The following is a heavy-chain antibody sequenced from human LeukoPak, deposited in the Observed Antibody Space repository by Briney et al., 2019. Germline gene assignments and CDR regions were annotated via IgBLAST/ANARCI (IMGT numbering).Heavy chain of an antibody. CDR1: GFTFKSYG. D-gene: IGHD3-10*01. CDR3: AKDKGSGSGSPHYYYGMDV. J-gene: IGHJ6*02. CDR2: IWYGGSNK. Sequence: GGSLRLSCVASGFTFKSYGMHWVRQAPGKGLEWVAVIWYGGSNKYYADSVKGRFTISRDNSKNTLYLQMNSLRAEDTAVYYCAKDKGSGSGSPHYYYGMDVWGQGTTVTVSS. V-gene: IGHV3-30*02.